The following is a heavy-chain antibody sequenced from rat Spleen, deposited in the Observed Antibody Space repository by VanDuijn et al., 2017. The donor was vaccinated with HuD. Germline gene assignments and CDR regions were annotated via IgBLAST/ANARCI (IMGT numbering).Heavy chain of an antibody. CDR3: ARRHYGYTDYFDY. J-gene: IGHJ2*01. D-gene: IGHD1-9*01. V-gene: IGHV5-29*01. Sequence: EVQLVESGGGLVQPGRSLGLSCAASGVTFGVYGVAGVRRGRTTGLEWVAGISCGYSSGHSGRYYWLSVKDRFTISRDNAKSPLNLQMDSLRAEDTATYYCARRHYGYTDYFDYWGQGVMVTVSS. CDR2: ISCGYSSGHSGR. CDR1: GVTFGVYG.